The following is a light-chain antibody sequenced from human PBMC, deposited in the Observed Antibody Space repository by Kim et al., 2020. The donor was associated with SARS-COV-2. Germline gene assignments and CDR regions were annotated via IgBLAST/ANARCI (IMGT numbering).Light chain of an antibody. CDR1: KLGDKY. V-gene: IGLV3-1*01. CDR2: QDS. CDR3: QAWDSSTAHVV. J-gene: IGLJ2*01. Sequence: SYELTQPPSVSVSPGQTASITCSGDKLGDKYACWYQQKPGQSPVLVIYQDSKRPSGIPERFSGPNSGNTATLTISGTQAMDEADYYCQAWDSSTAHVVFG.